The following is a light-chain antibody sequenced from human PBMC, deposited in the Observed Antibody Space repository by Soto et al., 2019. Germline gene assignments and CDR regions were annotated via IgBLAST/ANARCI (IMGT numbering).Light chain of an antibody. V-gene: IGLV1-51*01. J-gene: IGLJ2*01. CDR1: NSNIGSNS. Sequence: QSVLTQPPSVFAAPGQKVTISCSGSNSNIGSNSVSWYQQLPGTAPKLLIYDNDKRPSEIPDRFSGSRSGTSATLGIAGLQTGDEADYYCGTWDSSLDAGVFGGGTKLTVL. CDR2: DND. CDR3: GTWDSSLDAGV.